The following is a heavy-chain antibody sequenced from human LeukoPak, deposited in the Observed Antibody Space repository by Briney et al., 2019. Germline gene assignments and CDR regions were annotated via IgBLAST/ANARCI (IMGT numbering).Heavy chain of an antibody. V-gene: IGHV3-15*01. CDR1: GFTFSNAW. Sequence: GGSLRLSCAASGFTFSNAWMSWVRQAPGKGLEWVGRIKSKTDGGTTDYAAPVKGRFTISRDDSKNTLYLQMNSLKTEDTAVYYCTTETGYYDSSGYYQIIDYWGQGTLVTVSS. J-gene: IGHJ4*02. D-gene: IGHD3-22*01. CDR2: IKSKTDGGTT. CDR3: TTETGYYDSSGYYQIIDY.